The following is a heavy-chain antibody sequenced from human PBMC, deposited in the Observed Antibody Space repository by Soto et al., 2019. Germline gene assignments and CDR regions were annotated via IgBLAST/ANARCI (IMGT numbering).Heavy chain of an antibody. CDR2: IFYSGTP. D-gene: IGHD2-8*02. V-gene: IGHV4-39*01. Sequence: QLRESGPGLLKPSETLSLTCTVSGGSISSPSYNWGWVRQPPGKGPEWIGTIFYSGTPQYNPSLRSRLAMSVDTSKSQVSLTLTSVTAADTAVYYCTTLASGHFDSWGQGAQVTVSS. CDR3: TTLASGHFDS. J-gene: IGHJ4*02. CDR1: GGSISSPSYN.